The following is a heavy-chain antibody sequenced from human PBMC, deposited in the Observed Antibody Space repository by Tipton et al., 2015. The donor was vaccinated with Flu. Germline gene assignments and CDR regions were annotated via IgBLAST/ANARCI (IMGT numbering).Heavy chain of an antibody. J-gene: IGHJ3*01. Sequence: RSLRLSCAASGFTFSDYYMSWIRLAPGKGLEWVSGITWNSNNIAYADSVKGRFIISRDNAKTSLYLQMNSLRPEDTALYYCTKDMYDSLWSGAFDVWGHGTLITVSS. D-gene: IGHD3-22*01. CDR2: ITWNSNNI. CDR1: GFTFSDYY. CDR3: TKDMYDSLWSGAFDV. V-gene: IGHV3-9*01.